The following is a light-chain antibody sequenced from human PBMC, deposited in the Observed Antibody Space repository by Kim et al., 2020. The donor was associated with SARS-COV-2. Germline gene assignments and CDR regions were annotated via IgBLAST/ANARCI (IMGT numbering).Light chain of an antibody. CDR2: GNS. J-gene: IGLJ1*01. CDR3: QSYDNSLSGYV. CDR1: SANNGAGYD. Sequence: RVPSSCTGSSANNGAGYDGHCYQQLPATAPKLLIYGNSNRPSGVPDRFSGSKSDTSASLAITGLQAEDEADYYCQSYDNSLSGYVFGSGTKVTVL. V-gene: IGLV1-40*01.